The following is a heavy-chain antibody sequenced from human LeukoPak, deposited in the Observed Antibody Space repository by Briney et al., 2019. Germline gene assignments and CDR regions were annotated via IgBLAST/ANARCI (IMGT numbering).Heavy chain of an antibody. CDR2: IIPIVGTA. J-gene: IGHJ4*02. CDR1: GGTFSSYA. Sequence: ASVKVSCKASGGTFSSYAISWVRQAPGQGLEWMGRIIPIVGTANYAQKFQGRVTITTDESTSTAYMEMSSLRSEDTAVYYCARNWNDERYFDYWGQGTLVTVSS. D-gene: IGHD1-1*01. CDR3: ARNWNDERYFDY. V-gene: IGHV1-69*05.